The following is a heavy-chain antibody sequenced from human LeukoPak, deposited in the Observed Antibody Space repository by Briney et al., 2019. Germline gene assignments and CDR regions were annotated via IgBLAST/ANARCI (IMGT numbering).Heavy chain of an antibody. Sequence: GGSLRLSCAASGFTFSDHYMDWVRQAPGKGLEWVGRTRNKANGYTTEYAASVKGRFTISRDDSKNPLYLQMNSLKTEDTAVYYCASRPYYYYGMDVWGQGTTVTVSS. CDR3: ASRPYYYYGMDV. CDR2: TRNKANGYTT. V-gene: IGHV3-72*01. CDR1: GFTFSDHY. J-gene: IGHJ6*02.